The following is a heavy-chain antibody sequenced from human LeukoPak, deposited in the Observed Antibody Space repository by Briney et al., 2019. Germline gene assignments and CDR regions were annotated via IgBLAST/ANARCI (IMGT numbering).Heavy chain of an antibody. J-gene: IGHJ4*02. CDR3: ARDGAVTNGRYFDY. CDR1: GFTFSTYS. Sequence: GGSLRLSCVDSGFTFSTYSMNWVRQAPGKGLEWVSSISSSSSYIYYGDSVKGRFTISRDNAKNSLYLQMNSLRAEDTAVYYCARDGAVTNGRYFDYWGQGTLVTVSS. CDR2: ISSSSSYI. V-gene: IGHV3-21*01. D-gene: IGHD4-17*01.